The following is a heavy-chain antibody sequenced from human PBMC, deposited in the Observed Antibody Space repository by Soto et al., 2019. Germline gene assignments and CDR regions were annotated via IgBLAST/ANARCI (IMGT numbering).Heavy chain of an antibody. CDR1: GGSISSYY. J-gene: IGHJ4*02. D-gene: IGHD4-17*01. V-gene: IGHV4-59*08. CDR2: IYYSGST. Sequence: SETLSLTCTFSGGSISSYYWSWIRQPPGKGLEWIGYIYYSGSTNYNPSLKSRVTISVDTSKNQFSLKLSSVTAADTAVYYCARHFTVTTLGLGPYYFDYWGQGTLVTVSS. CDR3: ARHFTVTTLGLGPYYFDY.